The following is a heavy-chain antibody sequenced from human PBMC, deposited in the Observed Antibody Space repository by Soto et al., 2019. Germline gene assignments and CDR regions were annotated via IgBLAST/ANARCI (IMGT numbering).Heavy chain of an antibody. CDR1: GYTFINYH. CDR3: AKSPRVEMATY. J-gene: IGHJ4*02. D-gene: IGHD5-12*01. V-gene: IGHV1-18*01. CDR2: INTYNGMT. Sequence: QVQLVQSGGEVKKPGASVTVSCKASGYTFINYHITWVRQAPGQGLEWMAWINTYNGMTDYAQKFQGRVTMTRDTSTSTAYMELRNLGSDDTAVYFCAKSPRVEMATYWGQGTLVTVSS.